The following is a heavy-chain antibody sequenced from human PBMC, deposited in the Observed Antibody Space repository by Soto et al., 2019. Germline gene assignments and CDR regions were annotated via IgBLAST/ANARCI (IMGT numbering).Heavy chain of an antibody. CDR3: TRVPLMTDFYYYYYGMDV. J-gene: IGHJ6*02. CDR1: GFTFGDYA. CDR2: IRSKAYGGTT. V-gene: IGHV3-49*03. Sequence: GGSLRLSCTASGFTFGDYAMSWFRQAPGKGLEWVGFIRSKAYGGTTEYAASVKGRFTISRDDSKSIAYLQMNSLKTEDTAVYYCTRVPLMTDFYYYYYGMDVWGQGTTVTVSS.